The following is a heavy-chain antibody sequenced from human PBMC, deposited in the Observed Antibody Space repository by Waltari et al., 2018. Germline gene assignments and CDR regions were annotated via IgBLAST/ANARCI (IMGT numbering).Heavy chain of an antibody. CDR3: ARGLARWLLGDY. CDR1: GITFAAYG. Sequence: EVQLVASGGGVVRPGGSLRLSCAASGITFAAYGMRWVRQAPGKGLEWVSGIKWNGGSTGYADSVKGRFTISRDNAKNSLYLQMNSLRAEDTALYYCARGLARWLLGDYWGQGTLVTVSS. V-gene: IGHV3-20*04. J-gene: IGHJ4*02. D-gene: IGHD3-22*01. CDR2: IKWNGGST.